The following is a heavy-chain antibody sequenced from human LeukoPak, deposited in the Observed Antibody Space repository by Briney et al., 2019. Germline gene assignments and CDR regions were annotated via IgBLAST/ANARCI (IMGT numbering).Heavy chain of an antibody. J-gene: IGHJ5*02. D-gene: IGHD2-2*02. CDR3: AAEIPVDIVVVPAAIENWFDP. Sequence: SQTLSLTCIVSGGSISSGSYYWSWIRQPAGKGLEWIGRIYTSGSTNYNPSLKSRVTISVDTSKNQFSLKLSSVTAADTAVYYCAAEIPVDIVVVPAAIENWFDPWGQGTLVTVSS. CDR1: GGSISSGSYY. CDR2: IYTSGST. V-gene: IGHV4-61*02.